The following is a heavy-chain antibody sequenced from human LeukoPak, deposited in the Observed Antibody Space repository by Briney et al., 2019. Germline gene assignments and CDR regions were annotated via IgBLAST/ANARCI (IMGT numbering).Heavy chain of an antibody. CDR2: ISSSGSTI. J-gene: IGHJ4*02. V-gene: IGHV3-48*03. CDR1: GFTFSSYE. Sequence: PGGSLRLSCAASGFTFSSYEMNWVRQAPGKGLEWVSYISSSGSTIYYADSVKGRFTISRDNAKNSLYLQMNSLRAEDTAVYYCASAPRGGWFLEWLFSAYFDYWGQGTLVTVSS. CDR3: ASAPRGGWFLEWLFSAYFDY. D-gene: IGHD3-3*01.